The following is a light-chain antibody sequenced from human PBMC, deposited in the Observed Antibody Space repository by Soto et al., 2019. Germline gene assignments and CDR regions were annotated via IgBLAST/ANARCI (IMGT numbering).Light chain of an antibody. CDR1: QSISSW. CDR2: KAS. Sequence: DIQMTQSPSTLSASVGDRVTITCRASQSISSWLAWYQRKPGKAPKLLIYKASTIDSGVPSRFSGSGSGTEFTLTISSLQPDDFATYYYQQSFTFGPGTKVDIK. V-gene: IGKV1-5*03. CDR3: QQSFT. J-gene: IGKJ3*01.